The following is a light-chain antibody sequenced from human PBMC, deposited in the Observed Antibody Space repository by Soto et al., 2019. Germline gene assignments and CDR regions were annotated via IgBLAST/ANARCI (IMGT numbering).Light chain of an antibody. Sequence: QSVLTQPPSASGTPGQRVTISCSGSSSNIGSNSANWYQQLPGTAPKLLVYSNNQRPSGVPDRFSGSKSGTSASLAISGLQSEDEADYYCAAWDDSKDGYVFGTGTKLTVL. CDR1: SSNIGSNS. V-gene: IGLV1-44*01. CDR3: AAWDDSKDGYV. CDR2: SNN. J-gene: IGLJ1*01.